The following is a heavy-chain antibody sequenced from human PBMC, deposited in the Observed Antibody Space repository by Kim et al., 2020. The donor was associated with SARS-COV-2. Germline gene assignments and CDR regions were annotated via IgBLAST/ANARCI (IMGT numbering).Heavy chain of an antibody. V-gene: IGHV3-33*01. CDR3: AREGGFGDLSGMDV. D-gene: IGHD3-10*01. Sequence: GGSLRLSCAASGFTFSSYGMHWVRQAPGKGLEWVAVIWYDGSNKYYADSVKGRFTISRDNSKNTLYLQMNSLRAEDTAVYYCAREGGFGDLSGMDVWGQGTTVTVS. CDR2: IWYDGSNK. J-gene: IGHJ6*02. CDR1: GFTFSSYG.